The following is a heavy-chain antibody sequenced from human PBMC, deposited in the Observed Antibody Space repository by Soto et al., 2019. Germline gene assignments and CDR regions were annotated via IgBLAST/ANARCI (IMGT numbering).Heavy chain of an antibody. Sequence: SETLSLTCSVSGASITTYYWSWIRQPPGKGLEWIGSISYSGSTKYNPSLESRVMISLDTSKNQFSLRLTSVTAADTALYYCARDWDSSGMFDPWGQGALVTVSS. CDR1: GASITTYY. V-gene: IGHV4-59*01. J-gene: IGHJ5*02. CDR3: ARDWDSSGMFDP. CDR2: ISYSGST. D-gene: IGHD3-10*01.